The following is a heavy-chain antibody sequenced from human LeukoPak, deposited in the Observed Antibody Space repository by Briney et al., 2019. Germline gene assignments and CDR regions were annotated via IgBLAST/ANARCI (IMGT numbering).Heavy chain of an antibody. D-gene: IGHD3-10*01. CDR3: ARGGSGSLDY. J-gene: IGHJ4*02. V-gene: IGHV3-74*03. CDR2: IDSDGST. Sequence: GGSLRLSCAASGFTFSIYPMYWVRQAPGKGLVWVSRIDSDGSTTYADSVKGRLTISRDNAKNTLYLQMNSLRVEDTGVYYCARGGSGSLDYWGQGTLVTVSS. CDR1: GFTFSIYP.